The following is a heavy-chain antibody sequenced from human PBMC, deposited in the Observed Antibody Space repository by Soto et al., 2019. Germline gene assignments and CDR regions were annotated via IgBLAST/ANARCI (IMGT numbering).Heavy chain of an antibody. V-gene: IGHV4-61*08. CDR2: IHYSGSV. J-gene: IGHJ4*02. CDR1: GDSVSSGGNY. D-gene: IGHD6-6*01. Sequence: SETLSLTCPVSGDSVSSGGNYWSWIRQPPGEGLEWIAYIHYSGSVNYNPSLKSRVTISVDTSKNQVSLRLRSVTAADTAIYYCGRIIGASSVDSWGQGTLVTVSS. CDR3: GRIIGASSVDS.